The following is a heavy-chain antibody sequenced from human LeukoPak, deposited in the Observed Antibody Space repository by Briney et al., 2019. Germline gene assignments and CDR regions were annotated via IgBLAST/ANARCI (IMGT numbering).Heavy chain of an antibody. CDR1: GGSILSSSYF. J-gene: IGHJ4*02. D-gene: IGHD1-26*01. Sequence: SSETLSLTCTVSGGSILSSSYFWGWIRQPPGKGLEWIGSISYFGNSYYNPSLKSRVTISVDTSKNQFSLRLDSVTAADTAVYYCARQIGNYYSTVDYWGQGTLVTVSS. CDR3: ARQIGNYYSTVDY. CDR2: ISYFGNS. V-gene: IGHV4-39*01.